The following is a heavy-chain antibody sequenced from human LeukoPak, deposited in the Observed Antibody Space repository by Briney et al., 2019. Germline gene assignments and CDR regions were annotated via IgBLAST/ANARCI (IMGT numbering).Heavy chain of an antibody. D-gene: IGHD3-3*01. CDR2: IIPILGIA. CDR3: ARDRTNDFWSGYPSLEPPFDY. V-gene: IGHV1-69*04. Sequence: SVKVSCKASGGTFSSYAISWVRQAPGQGLEWMGRIIPILGIANYAQKFQGRVTITADKSTSTAYMELSSLRSEDTAVYYCARDRTNDFWSGYPSLEPPFDYWGQGTLVTVSS. CDR1: GGTFSSYA. J-gene: IGHJ4*02.